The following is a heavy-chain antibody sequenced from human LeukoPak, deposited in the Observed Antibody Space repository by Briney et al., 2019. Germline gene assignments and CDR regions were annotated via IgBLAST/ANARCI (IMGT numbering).Heavy chain of an antibody. D-gene: IGHD2-2*01. J-gene: IGHJ6*03. V-gene: IGHV4-34*01. CDR3: ARELGCSSTSCYEGAYYYYYMDV. CDR2: ISHSGST. CDR1: GFTFSSYS. Sequence: GSLRLSCAASGFTFSSYSMNWVRQPPGKGLEWIGEISHSGSTNYNPSLKSRVTISVDTSKNQFSLKLSSVTAADTAVYYCARELGCSSTSCYEGAYYYYYMDVWGKGTTVTVSS.